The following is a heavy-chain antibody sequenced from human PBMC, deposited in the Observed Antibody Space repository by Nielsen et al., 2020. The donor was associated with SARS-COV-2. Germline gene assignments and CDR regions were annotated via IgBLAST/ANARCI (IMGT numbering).Heavy chain of an antibody. CDR1: GFTFSSYA. V-gene: IGHV3-23*01. CDR2: ISGSGGST. D-gene: IGHD6-13*01. CDR3: AKGRIAAAAKAPVDY. J-gene: IGHJ4*02. Sequence: GESLKISCAASGFTFSSYAMSWVRQAPGKGLEWVSAISGSGGSTYYADSVKGRVTISRDNSKNTLYLQMNSLRAEDTAVYYCAKGRIAAAAKAPVDYWGQGTLVTVSS.